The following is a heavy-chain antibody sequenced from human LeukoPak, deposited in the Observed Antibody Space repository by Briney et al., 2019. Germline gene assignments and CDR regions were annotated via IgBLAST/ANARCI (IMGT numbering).Heavy chain of an antibody. Sequence: GGSLRLSCAASGFTFSSYSMNWVRQAPGKGLEWVSSISSSSSYIYYADSVKGRFTISRDNAKNSLYPQMNSLRAEDTAVYYCATYSTDDFDYWGQGTLVTVSS. V-gene: IGHV3-21*01. CDR2: ISSSSSYI. J-gene: IGHJ4*02. CDR3: ATYSTDDFDY. CDR1: GFTFSSYS. D-gene: IGHD2/OR15-2a*01.